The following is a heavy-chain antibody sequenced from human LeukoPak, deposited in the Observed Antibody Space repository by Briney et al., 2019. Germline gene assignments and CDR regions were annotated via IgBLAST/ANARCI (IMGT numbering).Heavy chain of an antibody. V-gene: IGHV4-34*01. CDR1: GGSFSGYY. D-gene: IGHD6-19*01. CDR3: ARDIRLAVAGYWFDP. Sequence: SETLSLTCAVYGGSFSGYYWSWIRQPPGKGLEWIGEINHSGNTNYNPPLKSRVTISVDTSKNQFSLKLSSVTAADTAVYYCARDIRLAVAGYWFDPWGQGTLVTVSS. CDR2: INHSGNT. J-gene: IGHJ5*02.